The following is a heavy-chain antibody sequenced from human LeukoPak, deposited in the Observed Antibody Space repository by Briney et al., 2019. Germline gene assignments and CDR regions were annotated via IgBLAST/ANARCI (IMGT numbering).Heavy chain of an antibody. Sequence: PGGPLRLSCAASGLSFSSYWMSWVRQAPGKGLEGVSAISGSGGSTYYADSVKGRFTISRDNSKNTLYLQMNSLRAEDTAVYYCARDSGWELLTSYYYYGMDVWGQGTTVTVSS. J-gene: IGHJ6*02. V-gene: IGHV3-23*01. D-gene: IGHD1-26*01. CDR3: ARDSGWELLTSYYYYGMDV. CDR1: GLSFSSYW. CDR2: ISGSGGST.